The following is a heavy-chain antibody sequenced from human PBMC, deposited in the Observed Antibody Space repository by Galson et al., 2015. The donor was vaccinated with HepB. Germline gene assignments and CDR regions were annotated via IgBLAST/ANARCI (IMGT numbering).Heavy chain of an antibody. J-gene: IGHJ4*02. Sequence: SLRLSCAASGFTFSNYGMHWVRQAPGKGLEWVAFIRYDGSSKYYRDSVKGRFTISRDNSKNTLYLQMNSLRAEDTAVYYCAKLSDPVAGPGSDYWGQGTLVTVSS. V-gene: IGHV3-30*02. CDR1: GFTFSNYG. D-gene: IGHD6-19*01. CDR3: AKLSDPVAGPGSDY. CDR2: IRYDGSSK.